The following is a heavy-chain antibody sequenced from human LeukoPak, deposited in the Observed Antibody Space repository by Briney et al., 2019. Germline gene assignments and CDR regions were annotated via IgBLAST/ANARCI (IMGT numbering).Heavy chain of an antibody. CDR1: GFTLSGDY. CDR3: ARDQVSSSSTIAY. Sequence: GGSLRPSCAASGFTLSGDYMSWVRQAPGKGLEWVSVIFGAGTTYYADSVKGRFTISRGNSKNTLYLQMNSLRAEDTAVYYCARDQVSSSSTIAYWGQGTLVTVSS. J-gene: IGHJ4*02. V-gene: IGHV3-53*01. D-gene: IGHD6-6*01. CDR2: IFGAGTT.